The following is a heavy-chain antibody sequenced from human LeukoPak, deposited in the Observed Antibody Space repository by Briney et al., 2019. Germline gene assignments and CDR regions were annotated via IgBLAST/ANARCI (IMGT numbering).Heavy chain of an antibody. Sequence: VXXSCKXXGYTLTXLSMHWVRQAPGKGLEWMGGFDPEDGETIYAQKFQGRVTMTEDTSTDTAYMELSSLRSEDTAVYYCTTQYDSSGYYYFDYWGQGTLVTVSS. J-gene: IGHJ4*02. V-gene: IGHV1-24*01. CDR1: GYTLTXLS. CDR3: TTQYDSSGYYYFDY. CDR2: FDPEDGET. D-gene: IGHD3-22*01.